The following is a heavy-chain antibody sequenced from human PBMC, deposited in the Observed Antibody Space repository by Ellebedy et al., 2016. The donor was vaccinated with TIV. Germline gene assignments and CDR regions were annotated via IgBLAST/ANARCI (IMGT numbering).Heavy chain of an antibody. CDR1: GYSFTDYW. Sequence: GESLKISCTGSGYSFTDYWIVWVRQMPGKGLECMGIIYPGDSDTRYSPSVQGQVTISADKSIRTAYLQWSSLKASDTAMYYCARAPDYHFDYWGQGTLVTVSS. V-gene: IGHV5-51*01. CDR3: ARAPDYHFDY. J-gene: IGHJ4*02. CDR2: IYPGDSDT. D-gene: IGHD4-11*01.